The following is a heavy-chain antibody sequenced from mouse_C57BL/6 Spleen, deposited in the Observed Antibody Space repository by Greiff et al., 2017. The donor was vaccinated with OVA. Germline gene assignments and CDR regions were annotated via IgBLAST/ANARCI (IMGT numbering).Heavy chain of an antibody. CDR3: ARGYYGSLPMDN. CDR1: GYSFTDYN. CDR2: INPNYGTT. V-gene: IGHV1-39*01. Sequence: VHVKQSGPELVKPGASVKISCKASGYSFTDYNMNWVKQSNEKSLEWIGVINPNYGTTSYNQKFKGKATLPVDQSSSTAYMQLNSLTSEDSAVYNCARGYYGSLPMDNTGQGNSDTASP. D-gene: IGHD1-1*01. J-gene: IGHJ4*01.